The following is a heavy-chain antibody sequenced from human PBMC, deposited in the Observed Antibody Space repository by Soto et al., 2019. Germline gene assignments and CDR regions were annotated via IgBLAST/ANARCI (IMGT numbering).Heavy chain of an antibody. J-gene: IGHJ4*02. CDR3: ARSLGDGYNYYFDY. CDR2: IYHSGST. Sequence: LSLTCAVSGGSISSGGYSWSWIRQPPGKGLEWIGYIYHSGSTYYNPSLKSRVTISVDRSKNQFSLKLSSVTAADTAVHYCARSLGDGYNYYFDYWGQGTLVTVSS. CDR1: GGSISSGGYS. V-gene: IGHV4-30-2*01. D-gene: IGHD5-12*01.